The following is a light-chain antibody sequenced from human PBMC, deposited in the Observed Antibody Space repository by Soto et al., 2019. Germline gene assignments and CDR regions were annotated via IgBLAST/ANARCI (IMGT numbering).Light chain of an antibody. CDR3: QQYGSSSWT. CDR1: QSASSIY. Sequence: EIVLTQSPGTLSLSPGERVTLSCRASQSASSIYLAWYQQKPGQAPRLLIYGASSRATGIPDRFSGSGSGTDCTLTISSLEPEDFAVYYCQQYGSSSWTFGQGTKVEIK. V-gene: IGKV3-20*01. J-gene: IGKJ1*01. CDR2: GAS.